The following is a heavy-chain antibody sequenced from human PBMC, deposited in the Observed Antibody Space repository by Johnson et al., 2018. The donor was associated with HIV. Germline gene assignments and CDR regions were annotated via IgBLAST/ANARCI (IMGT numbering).Heavy chain of an antibody. J-gene: IGHJ3*02. D-gene: IGHD6-25*01. V-gene: IGHV3-30*04. CDR3: ARFGMGSSGDAFDI. CDR1: GFTFSSYG. CDR2: ISYDGSDK. Sequence: QVQLVESGGGVVQPGRSLRLSCTASGFTFSSYGMHWVRQAPAKGLEWVAVISYDGSDKDYADSVKGRFTISRDSSKNTLYLQMNSLRAEDTAVYYCARFGMGSSGDAFDIWGQGTMVTVSS.